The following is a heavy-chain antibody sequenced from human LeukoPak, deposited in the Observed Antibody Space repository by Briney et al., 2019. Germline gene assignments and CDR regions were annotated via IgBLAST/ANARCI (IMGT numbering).Heavy chain of an antibody. V-gene: IGHV1-8*03. Sequence: ASVKVSCKASGYTFTSYDINWVRQATGQGLEWMGWMNPNSGNTGYAQKFQGRVTITRSTSISTAYMELSSLRSEDTAVYYCARGYGGSYFTYYYYMDVWGKGTTVTVSS. CDR3: ARGYGGSYFTYYYYMDV. J-gene: IGHJ6*03. D-gene: IGHD1-26*01. CDR1: GYTFTSYD. CDR2: MNPNSGNT.